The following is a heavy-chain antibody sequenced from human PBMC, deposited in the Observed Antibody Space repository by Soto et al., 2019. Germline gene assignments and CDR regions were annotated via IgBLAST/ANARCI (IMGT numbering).Heavy chain of an antibody. J-gene: IGHJ4*01. D-gene: IGHD6-19*01. CDR2: IKPDGSEK. CDR3: ARVAYRNGWMLDY. Sequence: PGGSLRLSCAASGFPFSSYWMSWVRQAPGKGLEWVANIKPDGSEKYYVDSVKGRFSISRDNAENSLYLQMTSQRGEDTAVYFCARVAYRNGWMLDYWAEGTLVTVSS. CDR1: GFPFSSYW. V-gene: IGHV3-7*01.